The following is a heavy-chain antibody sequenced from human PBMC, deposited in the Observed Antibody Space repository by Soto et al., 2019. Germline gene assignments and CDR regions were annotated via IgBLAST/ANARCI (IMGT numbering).Heavy chain of an antibody. Sequence: QVQLVESGGGVVQPGGSLRLSCEATGFSFSRHGMHWVRQAPGKGLEWLAVILADSSAQECAESVKGRFTISRDNSKNILYLQMNKLTAEDTSIYYCARDDDYSDNGLDYWGQGILVTVSS. J-gene: IGHJ4*02. CDR3: ARDDDYSDNGLDY. D-gene: IGHD2-21*01. V-gene: IGHV3-33*01. CDR1: GFSFSRHG. CDR2: ILADSSAQ.